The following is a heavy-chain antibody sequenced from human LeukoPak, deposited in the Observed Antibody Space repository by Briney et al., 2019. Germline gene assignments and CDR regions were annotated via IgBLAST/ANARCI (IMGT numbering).Heavy chain of an antibody. CDR2: ISYDGSNK. D-gene: IGHD3-16*01. V-gene: IGHV3-30*18. CDR3: AKVSARLGRGVDY. Sequence: PGGSLRLSCAASGFTFSTYAMTWVRQAPGKGLEWVAVISYDGSNKYYADSVKGRFTISRDNSKNTLYLQMNSLRAEDTAVYYCAKVSARLGRGVDYWGQGTLVTVSS. CDR1: GFTFSTYA. J-gene: IGHJ4*02.